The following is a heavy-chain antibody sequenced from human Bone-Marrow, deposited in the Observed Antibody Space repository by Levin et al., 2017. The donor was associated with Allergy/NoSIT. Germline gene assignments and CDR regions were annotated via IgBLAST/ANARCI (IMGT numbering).Heavy chain of an antibody. CDR3: ASGTISSSSAPQYLYYYYGMDV. J-gene: IGHJ6*02. V-gene: IGHV1-69*13. D-gene: IGHD6-6*01. CDR1: GGTFRSHG. CDR2: IIPAFGTP. Sequence: PAASVKVSCKASGGTFRSHGISWVRQAPGQGLEWMGGIIPAFGTPHLAQKFQGRVTIIADDSTSTVFMELSSLTFEDTAMYYCASGTISSSSAPQYLYYYYGMDVWGRGTTVTVSS.